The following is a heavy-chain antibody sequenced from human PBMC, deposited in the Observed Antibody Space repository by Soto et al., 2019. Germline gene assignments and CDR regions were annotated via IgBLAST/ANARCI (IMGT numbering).Heavy chain of an antibody. D-gene: IGHD2-15*01. J-gene: IGHJ4*02. Sequence: SETLSLTFTVSGHSISVPYGSCIRPAPGKVLEWVGYIHYSGSTNYNPSLKSRVTMSVDSAKNQFSLQLSSVTAADTAVYFCTKYRRTDAEGYSFDYWGQGALVTVSS. V-gene: IGHV4-59*11. CDR3: TKYRRTDAEGYSFDY. CDR1: GHSISVPY. CDR2: IHYSGST.